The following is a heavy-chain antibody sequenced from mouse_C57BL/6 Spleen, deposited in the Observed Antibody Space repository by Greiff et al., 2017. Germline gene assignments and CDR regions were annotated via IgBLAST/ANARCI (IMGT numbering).Heavy chain of an antibody. Sequence: QVQLQQSGAELARPGASVKLSCKASGYTFTSYGISWVKQRTGQGLEWIGEIYPRSGNTYYNEKFKGKATLTADKSSSTAYMELRSLTSEDSAVYFCARVNYYGSPYAMDYWGQGTSVTVSS. CDR1: GYTFTSYG. CDR3: ARVNYYGSPYAMDY. D-gene: IGHD1-1*01. V-gene: IGHV1-81*01. CDR2: IYPRSGNT. J-gene: IGHJ4*01.